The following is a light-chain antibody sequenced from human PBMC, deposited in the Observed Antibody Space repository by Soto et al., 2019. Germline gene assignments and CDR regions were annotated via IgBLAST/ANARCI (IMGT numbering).Light chain of an antibody. CDR2: DND. V-gene: IGLV1-51*01. CDR1: SSNIGNDY. CDR3: ATWDDSLSSVI. Sequence: QTVVTQPPSVSAAPGEKVSISCSGSSSNIGNDYVSWYQQLPGTAPKLLIYDNDKRPSGIPDRFSGSKSGTSATLGITGLQTGDEADYHCATWDDSLSSVIFGGGTKVTVL. J-gene: IGLJ2*01.